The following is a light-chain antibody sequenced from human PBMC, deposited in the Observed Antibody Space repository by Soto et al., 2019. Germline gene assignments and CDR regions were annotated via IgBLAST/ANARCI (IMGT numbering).Light chain of an antibody. V-gene: IGKV3D-20*02. CDR3: QQRNNWPPGIT. CDR1: QTISNTF. CDR2: GAS. J-gene: IGKJ1*01. Sequence: DIVFTHSRGTLSLSPGERATVSCRASQTISNTFLAWYQQRPGQAPRLLIYGASGRATGIPARFSGSGSGTDFTLTISSLEPEDFAVYYCQQRNNWPPGITFGQGTKVDIK.